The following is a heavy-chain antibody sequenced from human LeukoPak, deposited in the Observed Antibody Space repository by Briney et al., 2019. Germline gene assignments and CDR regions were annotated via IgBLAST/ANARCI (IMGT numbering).Heavy chain of an antibody. Sequence: GGSLRLSCAASGFTFSSYAMSWVRQAPGKGLEWVSAISGSGGSTYYADSVKGWFTISRDNSKNTLYLQMNSLRAEDTAVYYCAKRAVGATTFVEYFQHWGQGTLVTVSS. CDR2: ISGSGGST. CDR3: AKRAVGATTFVEYFQH. V-gene: IGHV3-23*01. D-gene: IGHD1-26*01. CDR1: GFTFSSYA. J-gene: IGHJ1*01.